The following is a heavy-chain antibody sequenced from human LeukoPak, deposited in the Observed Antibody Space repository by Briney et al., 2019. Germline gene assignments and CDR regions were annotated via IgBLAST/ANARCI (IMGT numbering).Heavy chain of an antibody. Sequence: GGSLRLSCAASGFTFRSYSMNWVRQAPGKGLEWVSSISSSSSYIYYADSVKGRFTISRDNAKNSLYLQMNSLRAEDTAVYYCASYGIYCSGGSCYPDAFDIWGQGTMVTVSS. V-gene: IGHV3-21*01. CDR3: ASYGIYCSGGSCYPDAFDI. J-gene: IGHJ3*02. CDR1: GFTFRSYS. D-gene: IGHD2-15*01. CDR2: ISSSSSYI.